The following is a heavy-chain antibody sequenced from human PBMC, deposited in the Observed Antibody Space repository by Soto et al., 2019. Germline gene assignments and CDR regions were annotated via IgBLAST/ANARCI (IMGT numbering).Heavy chain of an antibody. CDR2: INPKSGGT. Sequence: QVRLVQSGAEVKKPGASVKVSCQASGYSFTDYHIHWVRQAPGQGLEWLGRINPKSGGTSTAQKFQGWVTMTTDTSISTASMELTRLTSDDTAIYYCARGDSTDCSNGVCSFFYNHDMDVWGQGTTVTVSS. CDR3: ARGDSTDCSNGVCSFFYNHDMDV. CDR1: GYSFTDYH. V-gene: IGHV1-2*04. D-gene: IGHD2-8*01. J-gene: IGHJ6*02.